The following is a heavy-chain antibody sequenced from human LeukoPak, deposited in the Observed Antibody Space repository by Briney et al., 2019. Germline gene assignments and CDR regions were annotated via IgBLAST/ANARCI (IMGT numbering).Heavy chain of an antibody. CDR1: GGSFSGYY. D-gene: IGHD3-10*01. CDR2: INHSGST. CDR3: ARVRVSSYYYGSGSFHWFDP. J-gene: IGHJ5*02. V-gene: IGHV4-34*09. Sequence: SETLSLTCAVYGGSFSGYYWSWIRQPPGKGLEWIGEINHSGSTYYNPSLKSRVTISVDTSKNQFSLKLSSVTAADTAVYYCARVRVSSYYYGSGSFHWFDPWGQGTLVTVSS.